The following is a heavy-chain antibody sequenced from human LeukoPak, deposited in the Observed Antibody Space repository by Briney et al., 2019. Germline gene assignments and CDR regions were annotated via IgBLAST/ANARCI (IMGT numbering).Heavy chain of an antibody. CDR2: ISGTGGTT. J-gene: IGHJ5*02. CDR1: GFTFDYYG. Sequence: PGGSLRLSCAASGFTFDYYGMSWVRQAPGKGLEWVSTISGTGGTTYYADSVKGRFTISRDNSKSSLYLQLNSLRAEDTATYYCAKGQPPYCTSDTCHRFDWFDPWGQGTLVTVSS. D-gene: IGHD2-8*02. CDR3: AKGQPPYCTSDTCHRFDWFDP. V-gene: IGHV3-23*01.